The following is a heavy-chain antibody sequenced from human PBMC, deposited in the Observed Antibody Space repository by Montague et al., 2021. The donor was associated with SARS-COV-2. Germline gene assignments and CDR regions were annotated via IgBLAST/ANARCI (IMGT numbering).Heavy chain of an antibody. J-gene: IGHJ5*02. CDR2: IYWDDDK. CDR1: GFSLNTSGEG. D-gene: IGHD4-17*01. CDR3: ARYGDYGSWFDP. V-gene: IGHV2-5*02. Sequence: PALVKPTQTLTLTCTFSGFSLNTSGEGVGWVRRPPGKALEWLALIYWDDDKRYSPSLKSRSTISKDTTKNEVVLTVANMDPVDTATYYCARYGDYGSWFDPWGQGTLVTVSS.